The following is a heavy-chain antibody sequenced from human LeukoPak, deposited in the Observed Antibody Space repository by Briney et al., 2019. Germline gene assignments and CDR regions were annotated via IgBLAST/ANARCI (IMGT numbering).Heavy chain of an antibody. CDR1: GGSISSSNYY. D-gene: IGHD2-21*02. V-gene: IGHV4-39*01. J-gene: IGHJ4*02. CDR3: AGLVVATATIDY. CDR2: IFYSGST. Sequence: SETLPLTCTVSGGSISSSNYYWGWIRQPPGKGLEWIGNIFYSGSTYYNPSLKSRVTISVDTSKKQFSLKLSSVTAADTAVYYCAGLVVATATIDYWGQGTLVTVSS.